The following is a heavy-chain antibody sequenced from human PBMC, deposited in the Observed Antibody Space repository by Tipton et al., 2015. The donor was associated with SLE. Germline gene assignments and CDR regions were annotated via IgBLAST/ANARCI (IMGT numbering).Heavy chain of an antibody. CDR1: GFSFSSYW. Sequence: SLRLSCAASGFSFSSYWMTWVRQAPGKGLEWVSSISGSGSRTHYTDSVKGRSSISRDNYKNTLFLQMFSLRAEDTAVYYCAKGVIGTGWGFDHWGQGTLVTVSS. CDR3: AKGVIGTGWGFDH. J-gene: IGHJ4*02. CDR2: ISGSGSRT. V-gene: IGHV3-23*01. D-gene: IGHD6-19*01.